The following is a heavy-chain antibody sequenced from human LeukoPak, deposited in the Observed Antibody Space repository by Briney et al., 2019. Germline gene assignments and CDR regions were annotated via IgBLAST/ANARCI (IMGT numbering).Heavy chain of an antibody. V-gene: IGHV3-23*01. CDR3: AKDPGDSSGGWFDP. D-gene: IGHD3-22*01. CDR1: VFTFSSYG. Sequence: GWSLRLSRAASVFTFSSYGMSWVLQAPGNGLESVSSISGSGGSTYYADSVKGRFTISRDNSKNTLYLQMNSLRAEDTAVYYCAKDPGDSSGGWFDPWGQGALVTVSS. J-gene: IGHJ5*02. CDR2: ISGSGGST.